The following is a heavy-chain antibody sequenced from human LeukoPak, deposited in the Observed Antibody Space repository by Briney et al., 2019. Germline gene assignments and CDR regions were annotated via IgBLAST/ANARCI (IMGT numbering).Heavy chain of an antibody. CDR3: ARDHPNYGGNSGAGY. V-gene: IGHV3-21*01. CDR1: GFTFSSYS. CDR2: ISSSSSYI. Sequence: GGLVKPGGSLRLSCAASGFTFSSYSMNWVRRAPGKGLEWVSSISSSSSYIYYADSVKGRFTISRDNAKNSLYLQMNSMRPEDTAVYYWARDHPNYGGNSGAGYWGQGTLVTVSS. D-gene: IGHD4-23*01. J-gene: IGHJ4*02.